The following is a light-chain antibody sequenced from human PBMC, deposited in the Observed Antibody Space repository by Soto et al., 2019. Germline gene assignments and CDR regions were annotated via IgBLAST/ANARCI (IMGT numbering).Light chain of an antibody. CDR1: SSDVGGHDY. CDR3: SSYTTTSTYV. Sequence: QSVLTQPASVSGSPGQSVTISCTGTSSDVGGHDYVSWYQQHPGKAPKFMIYEVTNRPSGVSHRFSGSKSGNTASLTISGLQAEDEADYYCSSYTTTSTYVFGTGTKVTVL. CDR2: EVT. V-gene: IGLV2-14*01. J-gene: IGLJ1*01.